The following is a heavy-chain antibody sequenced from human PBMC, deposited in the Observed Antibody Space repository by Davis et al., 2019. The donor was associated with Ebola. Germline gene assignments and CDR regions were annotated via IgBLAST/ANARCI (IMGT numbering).Heavy chain of an antibody. J-gene: IGHJ4*02. CDR1: GFTFSSYA. CDR3: ARDYLGPVDY. D-gene: IGHD3-16*01. CDR2: ISYDGSNK. Sequence: GESLKISCAASGFTFSSYAMHWVRQAPGKGLEWVAVISYDGSNKYYADSVKGRFTISRDNSKNTLYLQMNSLRAEDTAVYYCARDYLGPVDYWGQGTLVTVSS. V-gene: IGHV3-30-3*01.